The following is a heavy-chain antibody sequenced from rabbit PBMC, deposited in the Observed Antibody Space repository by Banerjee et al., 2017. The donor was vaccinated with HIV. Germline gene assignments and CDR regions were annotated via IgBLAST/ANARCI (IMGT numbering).Heavy chain of an antibody. J-gene: IGHJ4*01. CDR2: IYAGSSGST. D-gene: IGHD6-1*01. V-gene: IGHV1S40*01. CDR3: ARDYAAYANYDYAYFNL. Sequence: QSLEESGGDLVKPGASLTLTCTASGFSFSSSYYMCWVRQAPGKGLEWIACIYAGSSGSTYYASWAKGRFTISKTSSTTVTLQMTSLTAADTATYFCARDYAAYANYDYAYFNLWGQGTLVTVS. CDR1: GFSFSSSYY.